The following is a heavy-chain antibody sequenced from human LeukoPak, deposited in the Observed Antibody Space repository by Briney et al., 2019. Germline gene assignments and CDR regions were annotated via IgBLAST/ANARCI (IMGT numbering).Heavy chain of an antibody. J-gene: IGHJ4*02. D-gene: IGHD3-16*01. V-gene: IGHV1-3*01. CDR3: ARGGSSMIPDY. Sequence: GRSLRLSCAASGYTFTSYAMHWVRQAPGQRLEWMGWINAGNGNTKYSQKFQGRVTITRDTSASTAYMELSSLRSEDTAVYYCARGGSSMIPDYWGQGTLVTVSS. CDR2: INAGNGNT. CDR1: GYTFTSYA.